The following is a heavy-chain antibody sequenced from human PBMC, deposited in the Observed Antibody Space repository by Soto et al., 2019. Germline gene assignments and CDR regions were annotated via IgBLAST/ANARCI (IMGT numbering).Heavy chain of an antibody. CDR1: GGSISSYY. Sequence: SETLSVTCTVSGGSISSYYWSWIRQPPWKGLEWIGYIYYSGSTNYNPSLKSRVTISVDTSKSQFSLKLSSVTAADTAVYYCARSRVFPAAAFDYWGQGTLVTVSS. D-gene: IGHD6-13*01. J-gene: IGHJ4*02. CDR3: ARSRVFPAAAFDY. CDR2: IYYSGST. V-gene: IGHV4-59*01.